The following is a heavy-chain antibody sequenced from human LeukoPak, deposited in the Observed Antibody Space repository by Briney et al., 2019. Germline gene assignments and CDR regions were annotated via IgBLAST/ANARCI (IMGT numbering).Heavy chain of an antibody. CDR3: AKSAGYSYGYYFDY. V-gene: IGHV3-23*01. Sequence: PGGSLRLSCAASGFTFSSYAMSWVRQAPGKGPEWVSGISGSGDSTYYADSVKGRFTISRDNSKNMLYLQMNSLRAEDTAVYYCAKSAGYSYGYYFDYWGQGTLVTVSS. D-gene: IGHD5-18*01. J-gene: IGHJ4*02. CDR2: ISGSGDST. CDR1: GFTFSSYA.